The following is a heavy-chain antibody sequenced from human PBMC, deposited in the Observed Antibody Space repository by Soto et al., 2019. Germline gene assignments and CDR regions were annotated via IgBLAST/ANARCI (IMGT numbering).Heavy chain of an antibody. D-gene: IGHD3-22*01. CDR1: GFTFSSYG. CDR3: AATYYYDSSGSLPFDY. CDR2: IWYDGSNK. J-gene: IGHJ4*02. Sequence: QVQLVESGGGVVQPGRSLRLSCAASGFTFSSYGMHWVRQAPGKGLEWVAVIWYDGSNKYYADSVKGRFTISRDNSKNTLYLQMNSLRAEDTAVYYCAATYYYDSSGSLPFDYWGQGTLVTVSS. V-gene: IGHV3-33*01.